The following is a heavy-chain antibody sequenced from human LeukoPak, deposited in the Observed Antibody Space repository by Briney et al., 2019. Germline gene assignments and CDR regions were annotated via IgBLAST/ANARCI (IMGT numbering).Heavy chain of an antibody. CDR1: GFPFDDYA. Sequence: PGRSLRLSCAASGFPFDDYAMHWVRQAPGKGLEWVSGISWNSGSIGYADSVKGRFTISRDNAKNSLYLQMNSLRAEDTALYYCAKDLWFGEFLFDYWGQGTLVTVSS. V-gene: IGHV3-9*01. D-gene: IGHD3-10*01. CDR3: AKDLWFGEFLFDY. CDR2: ISWNSGSI. J-gene: IGHJ4*02.